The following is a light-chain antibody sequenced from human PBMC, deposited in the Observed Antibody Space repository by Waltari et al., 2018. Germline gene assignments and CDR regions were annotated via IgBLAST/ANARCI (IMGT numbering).Light chain of an antibody. CDR3: LQHNTYPLT. CDR1: QGITND. J-gene: IGKJ4*01. V-gene: IGKV1-17*01. CDR2: AAS. Sequence: DIQMTQSPSSLSASVGDKVTIPCRASQGITNDLVWYQQKPGKAPKRLIYAASSLQSGVPSRFSGSGSGTEFTLTISSLQPEDFATYYCLQHNTYPLTLGGGTKVEIK.